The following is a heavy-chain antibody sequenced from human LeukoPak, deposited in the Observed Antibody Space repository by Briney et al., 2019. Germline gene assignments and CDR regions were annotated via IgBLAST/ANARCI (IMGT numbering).Heavy chain of an antibody. J-gene: IGHJ4*02. CDR3: ARDRQWLGFDY. CDR1: GFPFSSYW. CDR2: IKQDGSEK. D-gene: IGHD6-19*01. V-gene: IGHV3-7*01. Sequence: GGSLRLSCAASGFPFSSYWMSWVRQAPGKGLEWVANIKQDGSEKYYVDSVKGRFTISRDNAKNSLYLQMNSLRAEDTAVYYCARDRQWLGFDYWGQGTLVTVSS.